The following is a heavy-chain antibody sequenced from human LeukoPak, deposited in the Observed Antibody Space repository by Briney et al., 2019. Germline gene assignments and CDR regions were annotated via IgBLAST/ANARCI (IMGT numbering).Heavy chain of an antibody. CDR1: GFTFSDYW. J-gene: IGHJ4*02. CDR2: IKQDGSEK. CDR3: ARELLRGAFFAY. D-gene: IGHD2/OR15-2a*01. V-gene: IGHV3-7*04. Sequence: PGGSLRLSCAASGFTFSDYWVYWLRQAPGKGLELVANIKQDGSEKFYLDSVRGRFTISRDNAKNSLYLQMNSRRPEDTAVYYCARELLRGAFFAYWGQGTLVTVSS.